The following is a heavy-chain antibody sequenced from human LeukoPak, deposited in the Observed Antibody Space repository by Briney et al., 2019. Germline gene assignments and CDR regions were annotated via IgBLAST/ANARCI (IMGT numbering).Heavy chain of an antibody. J-gene: IGHJ5*02. Sequence: ASVKVHCKASGYSFTGYYIHWVRQAPGQGLEWMGWINPNSGGTNYAQKFQGRVTMTRDTSISTAYMELSRLRSDDTAVYYCARGDIVVLPAGIPHNWFDPWGQGTLVTVSS. CDR2: INPNSGGT. V-gene: IGHV1-2*02. D-gene: IGHD2-2*02. CDR3: ARGDIVVLPAGIPHNWFDP. CDR1: GYSFTGYY.